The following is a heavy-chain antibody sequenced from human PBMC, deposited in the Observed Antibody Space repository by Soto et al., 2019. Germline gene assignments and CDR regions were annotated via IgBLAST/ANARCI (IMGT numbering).Heavy chain of an antibody. V-gene: IGHV3-66*01. D-gene: IGHD6-6*01. CDR3: ARFRVEQLVPYYYYYGMDV. CDR1: GFTVSSNY. Sequence: GGSLRLSCAASGFTVSSNYMSWVRQAPGKGLEWVSVIYSGGSTYYADSVKGRFTISRDNSKNTLYLQMNSLRAEDTAVYYCARFRVEQLVPYYYYYGMDVWGQGTTVTVSS. J-gene: IGHJ6*02. CDR2: IYSGGST.